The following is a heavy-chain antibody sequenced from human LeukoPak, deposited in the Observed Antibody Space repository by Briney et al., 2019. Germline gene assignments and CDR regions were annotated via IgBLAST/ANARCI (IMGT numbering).Heavy chain of an antibody. CDR1: GFTFSSYG. CDR3: AKVTPSQLWFGPSYYYYMDV. J-gene: IGHJ6*03. CDR2: ISGSGGST. Sequence: GGSLRLSCAASGFTFSSYGMSWVRQAPGKGLEWVSAISGSGGSTYYADSVKGRFTISRDNSKNTLYLQMNSLRAEDTAVYYCAKVTPSQLWFGPSYYYYMDVWGKGTTVTISS. V-gene: IGHV3-23*01. D-gene: IGHD3-10*01.